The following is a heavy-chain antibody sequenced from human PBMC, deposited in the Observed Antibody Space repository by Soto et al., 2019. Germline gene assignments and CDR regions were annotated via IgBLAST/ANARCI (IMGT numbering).Heavy chain of an antibody. CDR1: GGPFSGYY. Sequence: PSETLSLTCAVYGGPFSGYYWSWIRQPPGKGLEWIGEINHSGSTNYNPSLKSRVTISVDTSKNQFSLKLSSVTAADTAVYYCARVDTMIVAEYYGMDVWGQGTTVTVSS. CDR3: ARVDTMIVAEYYGMDV. CDR2: INHSGST. J-gene: IGHJ6*02. V-gene: IGHV4-34*01. D-gene: IGHD3-22*01.